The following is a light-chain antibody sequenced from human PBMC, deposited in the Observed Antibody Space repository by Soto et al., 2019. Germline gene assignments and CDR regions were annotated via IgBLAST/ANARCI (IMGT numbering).Light chain of an antibody. J-gene: IGKJ4*01. Sequence: EIVLTHSPGTLSLSPCERATLSSSASQSVSSSYLAWYQQKPGQAPRLLIYGASTRATGIPARFSGSGSGTEFTLTISSLQSELFAVYYCQQYDNWPLTFGGGTKVDIK. V-gene: IGKV3-15*01. CDR1: QSVSSSY. CDR2: GAS. CDR3: QQYDNWPLT.